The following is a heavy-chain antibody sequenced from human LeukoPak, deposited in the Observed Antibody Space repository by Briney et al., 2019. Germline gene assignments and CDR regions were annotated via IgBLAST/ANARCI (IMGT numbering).Heavy chain of an antibody. D-gene: IGHD3-22*01. CDR2: IWYDGSNK. J-gene: IGHJ6*02. CDR1: GFTFSSYG. CDR3: ARAYDSSGYYDYYYGMDV. Sequence: GGSLRLSCAASGFTFSSYGMHWVRQAPGKGLEWVAVIWYDGSNKYYADSVKGRFTISRDNSKNTLYLQMNSLRAEDTAVYYCARAYDSSGYYDYYYGMDVWGQGTTVTVSS. V-gene: IGHV3-33*01.